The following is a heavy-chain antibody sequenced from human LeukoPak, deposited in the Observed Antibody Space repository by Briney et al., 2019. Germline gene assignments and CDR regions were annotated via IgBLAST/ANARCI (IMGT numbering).Heavy chain of an antibody. Sequence: GSLRLSCAASGFTFSSYWMSWIRQPPGKGLEWIGEINHSGSTNYNPSLKSRVTISVDTSKNQFSLKLSSVTAADTAVYYCARGFGGVSSSWYPTNYYYYGMDVWGQGTTVTVSS. D-gene: IGHD6-13*01. J-gene: IGHJ6*02. CDR2: INHSGST. CDR1: GFTFSSYW. CDR3: ARGFGGVSSSWYPTNYYYYGMDV. V-gene: IGHV4-34*01.